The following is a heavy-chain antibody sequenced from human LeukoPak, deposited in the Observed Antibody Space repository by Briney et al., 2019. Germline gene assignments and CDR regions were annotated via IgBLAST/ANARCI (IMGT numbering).Heavy chain of an antibody. D-gene: IGHD6-19*01. Sequence: PSETLSLTCAVYGGSFSGYYWSWIRQPPGKGLEWIGEINHSGSTNYNPSLKSRVSISVDTSKNQFSLKLGSVTAADTAVYYCAKGQQWLVYLDYWGQGTLVTVSS. V-gene: IGHV4-34*01. CDR1: GGSFSGYY. J-gene: IGHJ4*02. CDR3: AKGQQWLVYLDY. CDR2: INHSGST.